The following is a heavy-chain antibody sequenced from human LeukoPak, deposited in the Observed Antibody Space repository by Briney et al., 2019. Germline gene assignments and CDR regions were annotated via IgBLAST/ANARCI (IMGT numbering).Heavy chain of an antibody. CDR2: INPNSGGT. J-gene: IGHJ5*02. V-gene: IGHV1-2*02. CDR3: ARIVVWFGELWNWFDP. Sequence: ASVKVSCKASGYTFTGYYMHWVRQAPGQGLEWMGWINPNSGGTNYAQKFQGRVTMTRDTSISTAYMELSRLRSDDTAVYYCARIVVWFGELWNWFDPWGQGTLVTVSS. D-gene: IGHD3-10*01. CDR1: GYTFTGYY.